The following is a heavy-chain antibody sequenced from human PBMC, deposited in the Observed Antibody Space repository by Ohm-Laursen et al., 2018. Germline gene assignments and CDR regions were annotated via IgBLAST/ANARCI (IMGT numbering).Heavy chain of an antibody. D-gene: IGHD3-22*01. CDR1: GGTFSSYA. CDR3: ARDSHDRSGYHYLNYYGMDV. CDR2: IIPLIGVA. J-gene: IGHJ6*02. V-gene: IGHV1-69*04. Sequence: ASVTASCKASGGTFSSYAVSWVRQAPGQGLEWMGRIIPLIGVANNAQKFQDRVTITADRSTSTAYMELSSLRPDDTAVYYCARDSHDRSGYHYLNYYGMDVWGQGTTVTVSS.